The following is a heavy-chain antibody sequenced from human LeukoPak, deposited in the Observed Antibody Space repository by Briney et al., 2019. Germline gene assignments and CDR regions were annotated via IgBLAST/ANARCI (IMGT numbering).Heavy chain of an antibody. D-gene: IGHD6-13*01. CDR1: GFTVSTYA. J-gene: IGHJ4*02. V-gene: IGHV3-23*01. Sequence: GGSLRLSCAASGFTVSTYAMSWVRQAPGKGLEWVSAISGSGGKTYYADSVKGRFSISRDNSKNTQYLQMNSLRAEDTAVYYCAKDVAAAGLFDYWGQGTLVTVSS. CDR2: ISGSGGKT. CDR3: AKDVAAAGLFDY.